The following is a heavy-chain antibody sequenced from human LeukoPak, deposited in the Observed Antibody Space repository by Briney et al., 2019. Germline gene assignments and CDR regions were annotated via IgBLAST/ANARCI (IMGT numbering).Heavy chain of an antibody. J-gene: IGHJ1*01. D-gene: IGHD2/OR15-2a*01. CDR3: ARVTTWSGPADHGSEYFQH. CDR2: MNPNSGNT. Sequence: ASVKVSCKASGYTFTCYDINWVRQATRQGLEWMGWMNPNSGNTGYAQKFQGRVTMTRNTSISTAYMELSSLRSEDTAVYYCARVTTWSGPADHGSEYFQHWGQGTLVTVSS. CDR1: GYTFTCYD. V-gene: IGHV1-8*01.